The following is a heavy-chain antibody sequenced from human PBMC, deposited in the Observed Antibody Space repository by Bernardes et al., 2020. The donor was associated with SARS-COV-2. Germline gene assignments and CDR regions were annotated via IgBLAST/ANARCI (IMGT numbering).Heavy chain of an antibody. V-gene: IGHV3-7*01. CDR1: GFTFSSYW. D-gene: IGHD3-10*01. Sequence: GGSLRLSCAASGFTFSSYWMTWVRQAPGKGLEWVANIKQDESEKYYVDSVKGRFTISRDNAKNSLYLQMNSLRAEDTAVYYCAREGRGFGELYGMDVWGQGTTVTGSS. J-gene: IGHJ6*02. CDR3: AREGRGFGELYGMDV. CDR2: IKQDESEK.